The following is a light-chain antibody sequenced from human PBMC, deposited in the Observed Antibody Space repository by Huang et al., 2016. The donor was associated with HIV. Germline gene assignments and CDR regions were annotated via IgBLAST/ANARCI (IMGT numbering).Light chain of an antibody. V-gene: IGKV4-1*01. CDR1: HSLFFSSNKRSY. CDR2: WAS. J-gene: IGKJ4*01. Sequence: DIVMTQSPDSLAVSLGERATINCRSSHSLFFSSNKRSYLAWYQKKPGQPPKLVISWASARESGVPDRFSGSGSETHFTLTISSLQAEDVAAYYCQQYYHNPLTFGGGTKVEI. CDR3: QQYYHNPLT.